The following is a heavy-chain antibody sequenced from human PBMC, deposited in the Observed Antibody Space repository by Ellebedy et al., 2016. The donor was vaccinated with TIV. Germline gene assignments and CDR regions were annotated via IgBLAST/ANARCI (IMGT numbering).Heavy chain of an antibody. CDR2: INQGGSET. Sequence: GESLKISCAASGFSFNAYGMNWVRQAPGKGLEWVATINQGGSETYYVDSVKGRFTISRDNSKNSLYLQMNSLRADDTALYYCASAARGSGAYESFWGQGTLVTVSS. CDR3: ASAARGSGAYESF. J-gene: IGHJ4*02. CDR1: GFSFNAYG. D-gene: IGHD5-12*01. V-gene: IGHV3-7*01.